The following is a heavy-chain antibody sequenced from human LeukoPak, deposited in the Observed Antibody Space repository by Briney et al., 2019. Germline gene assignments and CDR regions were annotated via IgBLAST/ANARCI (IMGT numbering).Heavy chain of an antibody. CDR3: AKGPIAAAGKYYYYYGMDV. CDR2: ISGSGGST. J-gene: IGHJ6*02. Sequence: GGSLRLSCAASGFTFSSYSMNWVRQAPGKGLEWVSAISGSGGSTYYADSVKGRFTISRDNSKNTLYLQMNSLRAEDTAVYYCAKGPIAAAGKYYYYYGMDVWGQGTTVTVSS. CDR1: GFTFSSYS. D-gene: IGHD6-13*01. V-gene: IGHV3-23*01.